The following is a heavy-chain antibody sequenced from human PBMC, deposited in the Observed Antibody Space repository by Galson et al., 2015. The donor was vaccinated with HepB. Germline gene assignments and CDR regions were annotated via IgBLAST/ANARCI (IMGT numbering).Heavy chain of an antibody. D-gene: IGHD3-22*01. CDR3: ARVEYYYDSSGYYSPYFDY. J-gene: IGHJ4*02. CDR1: GYTFTSYY. Sequence: SVKVSCKASGYTFTSYYMHWVRQAPGQGLEWMGIINPSGGSTSYAQKFQGRVTMTRDTSTSTVYMELSSLRSEDTAVCYCARVEYYYDSSGYYSPYFDYWGQGTLVTVSS. V-gene: IGHV1-46*01. CDR2: INPSGGST.